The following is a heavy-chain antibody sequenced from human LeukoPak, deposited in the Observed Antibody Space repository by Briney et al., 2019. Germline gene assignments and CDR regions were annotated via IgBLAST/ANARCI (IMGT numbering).Heavy chain of an antibody. CDR3: ARGGYDFWSGYQANWSDP. CDR2: IYSGGST. J-gene: IGHJ5*02. Sequence: PGGSLRLSCAASGFTVSSNYMSWVRQAPGKGLEWVSVIYSGGSTYYADSVTGRFTISRHNSKNTLYLQMNSLRAEDTAVYYCARGGYDFWSGYQANWSDPWGQGTLVTVSS. V-gene: IGHV3-53*04. D-gene: IGHD3-3*01. CDR1: GFTVSSNY.